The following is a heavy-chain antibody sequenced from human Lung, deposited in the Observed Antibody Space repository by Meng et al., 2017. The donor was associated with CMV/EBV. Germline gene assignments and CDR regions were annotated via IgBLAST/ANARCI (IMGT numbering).Heavy chain of an antibody. D-gene: IGHD4-23*01. CDR1: GDIVSSNSAA. CDR3: ARGINGGCGD. V-gene: IGHV6-1*01. J-gene: IGHJ4*02. Sequence: QTQVPGLVKPPQTPSLTCAISGDIVSSNSAAWHWIRQSPSRGLEWLGRTYYRSKWYHEYAVSVKSRITISPDTPKNQFSLQLNSMTPEDTAVYYCARGINGGCGDWGQGTLVTVSS. CDR2: TYYRSKWYH.